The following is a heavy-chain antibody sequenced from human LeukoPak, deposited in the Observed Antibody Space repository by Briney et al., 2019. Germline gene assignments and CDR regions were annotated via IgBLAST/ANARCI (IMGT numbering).Heavy chain of an antibody. CDR3: ARGQQLVPPNYYYYYYMDA. D-gene: IGHD6-13*01. CDR1: GGSISTYY. CDR2: IYYSGST. V-gene: IGHV4-59*01. Sequence: PSETLSLTCTVSGGSISTYYWSWIRQSPGKGLEWIGYIYYSGSTNFNPSLKSRVTISVDTSKNQFSLKLSSVTAADTAVYYCARGQQLVPPNYYYYYYMDAWGKGTTVTVSS. J-gene: IGHJ6*03.